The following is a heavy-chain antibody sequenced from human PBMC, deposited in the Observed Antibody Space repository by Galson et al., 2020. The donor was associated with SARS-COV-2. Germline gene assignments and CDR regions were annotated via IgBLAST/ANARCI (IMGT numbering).Heavy chain of an antibody. CDR3: ARALGPPSTVDDAFGI. V-gene: IGHV3-7*04. Sequence: SCAASGFTFSSYWMSWVRQAPGKGLEWVANIKQDGSEKYYVDSVKGRFTISRDNAKNSLYLQMNSLRAEDTAVYYCARALGPPSTVDDAFGIWGQGTMVTVSS. CDR2: IKQDGSEK. CDR1: GFTFSSYW. D-gene: IGHD4-17*01. J-gene: IGHJ3*02.